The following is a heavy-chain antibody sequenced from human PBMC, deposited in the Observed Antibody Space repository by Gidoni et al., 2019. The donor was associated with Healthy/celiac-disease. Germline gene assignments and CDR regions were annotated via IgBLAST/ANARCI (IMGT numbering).Heavy chain of an antibody. CDR1: GFTFSRDS. J-gene: IGHJ2*01. CDR3: AREAIADLTLHSYFDL. Sequence: EVQLVEYGGGLVKPGGSLRLSCAASGFTFSRDSLNWVRQAPGKGLEWVSSISSSSSYIYYADSVKGRFTISRDNAKNSLYLQMNSLRAEDTAVYYCAREAIADLTLHSYFDLWGRGTLVTVSS. V-gene: IGHV3-21*01. D-gene: IGHD6-13*01. CDR2: ISSSSSYI.